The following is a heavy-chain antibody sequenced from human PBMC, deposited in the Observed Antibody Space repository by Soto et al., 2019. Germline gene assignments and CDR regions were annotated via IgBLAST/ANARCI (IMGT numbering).Heavy chain of an antibody. Sequence: GESLKISCKGSGYTFTKYWIGWGRQMPGKGLEWMGIIYPGDSDIRYSPSFQAQVTMSADKSISTAYLQWSSLKASDTAMYYCARQGAMDVWGQGTTVTVSS. CDR1: GYTFTKYW. J-gene: IGHJ6*02. CDR2: IYPGDSDI. V-gene: IGHV5-51*01. CDR3: ARQGAMDV.